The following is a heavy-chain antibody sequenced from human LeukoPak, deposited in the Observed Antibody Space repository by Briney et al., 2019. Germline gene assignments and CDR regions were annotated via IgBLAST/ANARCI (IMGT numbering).Heavy chain of an antibody. CDR3: AKSHVSGSYYPLDY. CDR2: ISWNSGSI. V-gene: IGHV3-9*01. Sequence: PGRSLRLSCAASGFTFDDYTMHRVRQAPGKGLEWVSGISWNSGSIGYADSVKGRFTISRDNAKNSLYLQMNSLSAEDTALYYSAKSHVSGSYYPLDYWGQGTLVTVSS. CDR1: GFTFDDYT. D-gene: IGHD3-10*01. J-gene: IGHJ4*02.